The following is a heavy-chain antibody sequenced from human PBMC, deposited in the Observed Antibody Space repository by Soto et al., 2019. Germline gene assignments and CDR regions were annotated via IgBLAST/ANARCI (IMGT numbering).Heavy chain of an antibody. D-gene: IGHD4-17*01. CDR3: ARETYGDYVGYFDP. CDR2: IYYTGST. J-gene: IGHJ5*02. Sequence: SETLSLTCTVSGDSVISTTYYWSWIRQPPGKGLEWIGFIYYTGSTHYNPSLKSRVTISIDTSKNQFSLKLSSVTAADTAVYYCARETYGDYVGYFDPWGQGTLVTVSS. CDR1: GDSVISTTYY. V-gene: IGHV4-61*01.